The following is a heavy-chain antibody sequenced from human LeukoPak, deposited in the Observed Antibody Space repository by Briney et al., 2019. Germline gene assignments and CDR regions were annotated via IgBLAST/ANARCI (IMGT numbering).Heavy chain of an antibody. CDR1: GYTFINYD. V-gene: IGHV1-8*03. CDR2: VTPDSGNT. J-gene: IGHJ4*02. Sequence: ASVKVSCKTSGYTFINYDINWVRQASGQGLEWMGYVTPDSGNTGYAQKFRGRITITSDTSKSTAYMDLSSLKSDDTAVYYCARVVVVIKTPNLYYFDYWGQGTLVTVSS. D-gene: IGHD3-22*01. CDR3: ARVVVVIKTPNLYYFDY.